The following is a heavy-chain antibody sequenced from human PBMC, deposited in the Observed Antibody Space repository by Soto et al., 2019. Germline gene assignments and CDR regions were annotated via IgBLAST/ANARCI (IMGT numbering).Heavy chain of an antibody. Sequence: ASVKVSCKASGYIFTSYDINWVRQATGQGPEWMGWMNPNNGNTGHAQKFRGRVTMTRDTSISTAYMELGSLRSEDTAVYYCARVGERYSSLPLRSGWGYWGQGTLVTVSS. D-gene: IGHD6-13*01. V-gene: IGHV1-8*01. CDR3: ARVGERYSSLPLRSGWGY. CDR2: MNPNNGNT. CDR1: GYIFTSYD. J-gene: IGHJ4*02.